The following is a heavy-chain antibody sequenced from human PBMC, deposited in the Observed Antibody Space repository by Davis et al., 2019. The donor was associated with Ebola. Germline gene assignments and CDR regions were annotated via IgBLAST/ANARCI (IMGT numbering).Heavy chain of an antibody. Sequence: GESLKISCSDSAITFSSYAMTWVRQAPGKGLEWVSAISGSGGSTSYADSVKGRFTISRDNAKNTLYLQMNSLRAEDTAVYYCARDGIPPYSSGWTYYYYYGMDVWGQGTTVTVSS. J-gene: IGHJ6*02. V-gene: IGHV3-23*01. D-gene: IGHD6-19*01. CDR1: AITFSSYA. CDR2: ISGSGGST. CDR3: ARDGIPPYSSGWTYYYYYGMDV.